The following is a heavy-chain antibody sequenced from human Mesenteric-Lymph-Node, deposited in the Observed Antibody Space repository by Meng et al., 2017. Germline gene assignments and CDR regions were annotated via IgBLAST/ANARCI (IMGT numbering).Heavy chain of an antibody. J-gene: IGHJ4*02. Sequence: GESLKISCAASGFTFSSYSMNWVRQAPGKGLEWVSAISGSGGSTYYADSVKGRFTISRDNSKNTLYLQMNSLRAEDTAVYYCAKDIYGDYNYWGQGTLVTVSS. D-gene: IGHD4-17*01. V-gene: IGHV3-23*01. CDR2: ISGSGGST. CDR3: AKDIYGDYNY. CDR1: GFTFSSYS.